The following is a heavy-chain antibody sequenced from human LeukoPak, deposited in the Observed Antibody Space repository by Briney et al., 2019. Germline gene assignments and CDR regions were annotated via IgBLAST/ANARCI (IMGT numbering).Heavy chain of an antibody. D-gene: IGHD3-3*01. J-gene: IGHJ4*02. V-gene: IGHV4-61*05. Sequence: SETLSLTCTVSGGSISSSTYYWGWIRQPPGKELEWIGYIYSAGSTNSNPSLKSRVTMSVYTSRSRFSLRLSSVTAADTAVYYCARHADSGSGYYDYWGQGVLVTVSS. CDR1: GGSISSSTYY. CDR3: ARHADSGSGYYDY. CDR2: IYSAGST.